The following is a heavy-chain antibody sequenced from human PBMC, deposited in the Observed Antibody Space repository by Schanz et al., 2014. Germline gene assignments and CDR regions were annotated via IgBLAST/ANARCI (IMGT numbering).Heavy chain of an antibody. J-gene: IGHJ4*02. CDR1: RSTFSSYT. CDR3: AGAFDSSGYYFDY. Sequence: QVQLVQSGAEVKKPGSSVKVSCKASRSTFSSYTISWVRQARGQGLEWVGRFIPILDVGNYAQKFQGRVTITADKSTFTASMELSSLRSEDTAVYYCAGAFDSSGYYFDYWGQGTLVTVSS. CDR2: FIPILDVG. D-gene: IGHD3-22*01. V-gene: IGHV1-69*02.